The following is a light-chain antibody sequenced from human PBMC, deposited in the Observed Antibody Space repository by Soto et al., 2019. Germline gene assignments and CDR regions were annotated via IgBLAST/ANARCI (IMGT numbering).Light chain of an antibody. CDR3: QQYNNWPPIT. J-gene: IGKJ5*01. CDR1: QSVSSN. CDR2: GAS. Sequence: EIVMTQSPATLSVSPGDRATLSCRASQSVSSNLAWYQQKPGQAPRLLIYGASTRATGIPARFSGSGSGTEFTLTIRSLQSEDLAVYYCQQYNNWPPITVGQGTRLEIK. V-gene: IGKV3D-15*01.